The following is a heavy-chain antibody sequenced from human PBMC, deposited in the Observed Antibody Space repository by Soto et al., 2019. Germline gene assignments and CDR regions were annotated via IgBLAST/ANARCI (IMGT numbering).Heavy chain of an antibody. V-gene: IGHV4-31*03. CDR2: IYYSGST. J-gene: IGHJ3*02. CDR1: GGSISSGGYY. D-gene: IGHD3-22*01. CDR3: ARDNYDSSGYYEFDI. Sequence: SETQSLTCTVSGGSISSGGYYWSWIRQHPGKGLEWIGYIYYSGSTYYNPSLKSRVTISVDTSKNQSSLKLSSVTAADTAVYYCARDNYDSSGYYEFDIWGQGTMVTVSS.